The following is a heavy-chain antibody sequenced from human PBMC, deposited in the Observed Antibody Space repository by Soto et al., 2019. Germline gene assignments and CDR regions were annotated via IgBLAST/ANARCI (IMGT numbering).Heavy chain of an antibody. V-gene: IGHV3-9*01. CDR1: GFTFDDYA. D-gene: IGHD3-10*01. CDR2: ISWNSGSI. CDR3: AKDMAQLWFGELSVDY. J-gene: IGHJ4*02. Sequence: GGSLRLSCAASGFTFDDYAMHWVRQAPGKGLEWVSGISWNSGSIGYADSVKGRFTISRDNAKNSLYLQMNSLRAEDTALYYCAKDMAQLWFGELSVDYWGQGTLVTVSS.